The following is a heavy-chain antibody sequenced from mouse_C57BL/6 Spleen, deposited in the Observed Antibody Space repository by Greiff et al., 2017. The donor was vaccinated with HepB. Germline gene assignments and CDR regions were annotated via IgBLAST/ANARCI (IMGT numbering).Heavy chain of an antibody. J-gene: IGHJ2*01. V-gene: IGHV1-18*01. Sequence: EVMLVESGPELVKPGASVKIPCKASGYTFTDYNMDWVKQSHGKSLEWIGDINPNNGGTIYNQKFKGKATLTVDKSSSTAYMELRSLTSEDTAVYYCARGGAPNWAYFDYWGQGTTLTVSS. CDR3: ARGGAPNWAYFDY. CDR2: INPNNGGT. D-gene: IGHD4-1*01. CDR1: GYTFTDYN.